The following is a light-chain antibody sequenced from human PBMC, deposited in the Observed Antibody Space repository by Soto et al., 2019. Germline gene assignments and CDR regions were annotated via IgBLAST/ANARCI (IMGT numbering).Light chain of an antibody. CDR2: EVS. V-gene: IGLV2-14*01. J-gene: IGLJ3*02. CDR3: SSYTSTNTLV. Sequence: QSVLTQPASVSGSPGQSITISCTGTSSDVGAYNYVSWHQQHPGKAPKVLIYEVSHRPSGVSNRFSASKSGNTASLTISGLQAEDEDDYYCSSYTSTNTLVFGGGTQLTVL. CDR1: SSDVGAYNY.